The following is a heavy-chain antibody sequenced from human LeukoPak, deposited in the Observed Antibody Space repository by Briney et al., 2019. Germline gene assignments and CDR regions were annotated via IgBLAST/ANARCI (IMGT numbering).Heavy chain of an antibody. CDR3: ARVVYCSGGSCHIFAFDI. V-gene: IGHV3-11*01. CDR1: GFTFSDYY. CDR2: ISSSGSTI. J-gene: IGHJ3*02. Sequence: GGSLRLSCAASGFTFSDYYMSWIRQAPGKGLEWVSYISSSGSTIFYADSVKGRFTISRDNAMHSLYLQVNSLRAEDTAVYYCARVVYCSGGSCHIFAFDIWGQGTMVTVSS. D-gene: IGHD2-15*01.